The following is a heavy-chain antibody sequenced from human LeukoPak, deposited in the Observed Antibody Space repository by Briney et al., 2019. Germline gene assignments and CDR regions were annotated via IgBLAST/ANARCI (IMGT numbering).Heavy chain of an antibody. D-gene: IGHD1-26*01. Sequence: ASVKVSCKICGYTLTELSMHWVRQAPGKGLECMDSFDHEDGETIHAQKFQGRVTMTEDTSTDTAYMALSSLRSEDTAVYYCAIDQGVGATNYYYYGMDVWGQGTTVTVSS. CDR3: AIDQGVGATNYYYYGMDV. J-gene: IGHJ6*02. CDR2: FDHEDGET. CDR1: GYTLTELS. V-gene: IGHV1-24*01.